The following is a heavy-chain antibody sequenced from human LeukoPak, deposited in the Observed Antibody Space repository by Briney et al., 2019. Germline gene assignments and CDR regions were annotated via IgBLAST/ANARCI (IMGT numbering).Heavy chain of an antibody. V-gene: IGHV4-39*07. Sequence: PSETLSLTCTVSGGSISSSSYYWGWIRQPPGKGLEWIGSIYYSGSTYYNPSLKSRVTISVDTSKNQFSLKLSSVTAADTAVYYCARAKNGDYAFQHWGQGTLVTVSS. CDR2: IYYSGST. CDR1: GGSISSSSYY. CDR3: ARAKNGDYAFQH. J-gene: IGHJ1*01. D-gene: IGHD4-17*01.